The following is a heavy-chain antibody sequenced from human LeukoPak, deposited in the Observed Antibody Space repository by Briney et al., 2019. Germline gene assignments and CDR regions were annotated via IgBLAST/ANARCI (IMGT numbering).Heavy chain of an antibody. J-gene: IGHJ5*02. CDR2: IYYSGST. Sequence: PSETLSLTCTVSGGSISSYFWSWIRQPPGKGLEWIGYIYYSGSTNYHPSLKSRVTISVDTSKNQFSLRLSSVTAADTAVYYCARSEPAGGGRRYNWFDPWGQGTLVTVSS. D-gene: IGHD1-14*01. CDR3: ARSEPAGGGRRYNWFDP. CDR1: GGSISSYF. V-gene: IGHV4-59*01.